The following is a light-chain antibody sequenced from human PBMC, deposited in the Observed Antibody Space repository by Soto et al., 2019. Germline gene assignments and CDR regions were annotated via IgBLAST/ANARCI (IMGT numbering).Light chain of an antibody. V-gene: IGKV3-11*01. Sequence: EIVLTQSPATLSLSPGERATLSCRASQNINRYLAWYQQKPGQAPRLLIYDASNRATGIPARFSGSGSGTDFTLTISSLEPEDFAVYYCQQRSNWPPALTFGGGTKVEIK. J-gene: IGKJ4*01. CDR2: DAS. CDR1: QNINRY. CDR3: QQRSNWPPALT.